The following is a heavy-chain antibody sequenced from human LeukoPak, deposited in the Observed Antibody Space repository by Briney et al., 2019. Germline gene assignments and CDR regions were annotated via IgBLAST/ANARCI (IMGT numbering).Heavy chain of an antibody. Sequence: SETLSLTCTVTGGSISSYYWSWIRQPPGKGLEWIGYIYYSGSTNYNPSLKSRVTISVDTSKNQFSLKLSSVTAADTAVYYCASDDYDILTGYYRSVWGQGTTVTVSS. CDR2: IYYSGST. J-gene: IGHJ6*02. CDR1: GGSISSYY. V-gene: IGHV4-59*01. D-gene: IGHD3-9*01. CDR3: ASDDYDILTGYYRSV.